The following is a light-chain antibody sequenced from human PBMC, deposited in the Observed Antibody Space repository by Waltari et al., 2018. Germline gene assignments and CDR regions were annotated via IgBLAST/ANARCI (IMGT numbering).Light chain of an antibody. CDR3: QQYDYWPWT. J-gene: IGKJ1*01. CDR1: QSVRST. V-gene: IGKV3D-15*01. CDR2: GTS. Sequence: IVMTQSPAPLSLSPGESAPLSCRASQSVRSTFAWFQQKPGQPPRLLIYGTSTRATGSPARFTGSGSGTEFSLTISSLQPEDFATYYCQQYDYWPWTFGQGTRVETK.